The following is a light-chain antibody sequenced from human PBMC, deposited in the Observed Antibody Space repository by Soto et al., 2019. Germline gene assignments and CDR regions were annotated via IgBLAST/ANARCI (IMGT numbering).Light chain of an antibody. CDR1: QSISSSY. CDR3: QHYGNSLFT. CDR2: GAS. V-gene: IGKV3-20*01. Sequence: EIVLTQSPGTLSLSPGERVTLSCRASQSISSSYLAWYQQKPGQAPRLLIYGASNRATGIPDRFSGSGSGTDFTLTISRLEPEDFAVYYCQHYGNSLFTFGPGTKVDIK. J-gene: IGKJ3*01.